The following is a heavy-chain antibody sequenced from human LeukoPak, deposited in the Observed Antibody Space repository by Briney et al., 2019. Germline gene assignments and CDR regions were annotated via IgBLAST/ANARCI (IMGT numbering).Heavy chain of an antibody. J-gene: IGHJ4*02. V-gene: IGHV4-38-2*02. CDR2: IYHSGST. Sequence: SETLSLTCTVSGYSISSGYCWGWIRQPPGKGLEWIGSIYHSGSTNYNPSLKSRVTMSVDTSKNQFSLKLSSVTAADTAVYYCARVGAAAGGTYFDYWGQGTLVTVSS. CDR1: GYSISSGYC. CDR3: ARVGAAAGGTYFDY. D-gene: IGHD6-13*01.